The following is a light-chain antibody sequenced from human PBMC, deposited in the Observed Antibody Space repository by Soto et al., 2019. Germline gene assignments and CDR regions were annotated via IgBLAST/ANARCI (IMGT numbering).Light chain of an antibody. CDR2: ATS. J-gene: IGKJ2*01. V-gene: IGKV3-15*01. CDR3: QQYNNWPPYT. CDR1: QSVGSS. Sequence: ETVMTQSPATLSVSPGERATLSCRASQSVGSSLAWYQQRPGQPPRLLIYATSTRATGVPARFSGSGSGTEFTLTISSLQSEDFAVYYCQQYNNWPPYTFGQGTKLEIK.